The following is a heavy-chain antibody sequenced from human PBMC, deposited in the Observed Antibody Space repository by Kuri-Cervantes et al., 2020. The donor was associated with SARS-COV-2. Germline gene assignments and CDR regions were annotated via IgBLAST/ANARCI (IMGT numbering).Heavy chain of an antibody. Sequence: SETLSLTCTVSGGSISSGSYYWSWIRQPAGKGLEWMGRIYTSGSTNYNPSLKSRVTISVDTSKNQFSLKLSSVTAADTAVYYCARDRWELHDYWGQGTLVTVSS. CDR2: IYTSGST. J-gene: IGHJ4*02. CDR3: ARDRWELHDY. CDR1: GGSISSGSYY. V-gene: IGHV4-61*02. D-gene: IGHD1-26*01.